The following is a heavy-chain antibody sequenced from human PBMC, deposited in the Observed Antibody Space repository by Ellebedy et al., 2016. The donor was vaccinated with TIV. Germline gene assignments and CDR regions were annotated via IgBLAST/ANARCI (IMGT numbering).Heavy chain of an antibody. CDR3: TRDVKDGYYDY. CDR1: GYTFTDYY. CDR2: FNPNSGAT. D-gene: IGHD5-24*01. V-gene: IGHV1-2*02. Sequence: ASVKVSXXASGYTFTDYYIHWVRQAPGQGLEWVAWFNPNSGATNYAQRFQGRVTMTRDTSISTAYMDLSSLRSDDTALYYCTRDVKDGYYDYWGQGTLVTVSS. J-gene: IGHJ4*02.